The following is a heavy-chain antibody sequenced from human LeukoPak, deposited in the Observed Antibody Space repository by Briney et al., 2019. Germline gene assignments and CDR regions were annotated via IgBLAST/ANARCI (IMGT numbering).Heavy chain of an antibody. V-gene: IGHV4-61*08. D-gene: IGHD1-20*01. Sequence: SQTLSLTCTVSGVSISSVGYYWSWIRQPPGKGLEWIGYAYYSGSTNYNPSLKSRVTISVDTSKNQFSLRLSSVTAADTAVYYCARHHNWNYDYWGQGTLVTVSS. CDR1: GVSISSVGYY. CDR3: ARHHNWNYDY. J-gene: IGHJ4*02. CDR2: AYYSGST.